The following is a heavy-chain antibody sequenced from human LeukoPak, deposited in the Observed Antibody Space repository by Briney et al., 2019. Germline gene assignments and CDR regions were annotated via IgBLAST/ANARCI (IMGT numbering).Heavy chain of an antibody. V-gene: IGHV3-30*02. Sequence: PGGSLRLSCAASGFTFSSYGMHWVRQAPGKGLEWVAFIRYDGSNKYYADSVKGRFTISRDNSKNTLYLQMNSLRAEDTAVYYCASTIAAAGIGDYWGQGTLVTVSS. CDR3: ASTIAAAGIGDY. D-gene: IGHD6-13*01. CDR1: GFTFSSYG. J-gene: IGHJ4*02. CDR2: IRYDGSNK.